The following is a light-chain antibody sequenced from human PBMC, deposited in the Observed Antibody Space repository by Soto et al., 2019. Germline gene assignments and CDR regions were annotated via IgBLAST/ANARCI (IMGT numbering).Light chain of an antibody. V-gene: IGKV3-20*01. CDR2: GTS. CDR1: QSISSK. CDR3: HQYGRSPRGT. J-gene: IGKJ1*01. Sequence: EIVMTQSPATLSVSPGERATLSCRSSQSISSKLAWYQQKPGQAPRLLMYGTSSRATGIPDRFSGSGSGTDFTLTISSLEPEDFAVYYCHQYGRSPRGTFGQGTKVDIK.